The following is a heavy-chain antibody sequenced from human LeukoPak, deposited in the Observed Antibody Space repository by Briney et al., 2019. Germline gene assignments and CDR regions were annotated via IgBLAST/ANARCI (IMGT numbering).Heavy chain of an antibody. V-gene: IGHV3-20*04. CDR3: ARGLGAPDS. Sequence: GGSLRLSCAASGLTFDHYALTWVRQAPGKGLEWVSAINWDGRSPRYADSVKGRFTISRDNAKNSLYLQMDSLRAEDTALYYCARGLGAPDSWGQGTLVTVSS. D-gene: IGHD1-26*01. CDR1: GLTFDHYA. J-gene: IGHJ4*02. CDR2: INWDGRSP.